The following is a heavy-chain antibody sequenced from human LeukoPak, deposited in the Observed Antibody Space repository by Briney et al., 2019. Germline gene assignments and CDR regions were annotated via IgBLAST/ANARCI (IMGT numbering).Heavy chain of an antibody. CDR1: GFTFSSYG. J-gene: IGHJ6*03. CDR3: AKSGVYSSGFFDYYYYYMDV. D-gene: IGHD6-19*01. CDR2: ISYDGSNK. Sequence: PGGSLRLSCAASGFTFSSYGMHWVRQAPGKGLEWVAVISYDGSNKYYADSVKGRFTISRDNSKNTLYLQMNSLRAEDTAVYYCAKSGVYSSGFFDYYYYYMDVWGKGTTVTVSS. V-gene: IGHV3-30*18.